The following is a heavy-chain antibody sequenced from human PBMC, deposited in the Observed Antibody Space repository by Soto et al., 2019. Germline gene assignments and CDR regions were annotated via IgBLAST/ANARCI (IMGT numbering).Heavy chain of an antibody. CDR1: GGSISSRDSY. Sequence: SETLSLTCTVSGGSISSRDSYWGWIRQPPGKGLEWIGSFHYSGSTYYNPSLKSRVTISVDTSKNQLSLRVTSVTAADTAVYYCARGFGRSHFDYWGQGT. CDR2: FHYSGST. V-gene: IGHV4-39*01. J-gene: IGHJ4*02. CDR3: ARGFGRSHFDY. D-gene: IGHD3-16*01.